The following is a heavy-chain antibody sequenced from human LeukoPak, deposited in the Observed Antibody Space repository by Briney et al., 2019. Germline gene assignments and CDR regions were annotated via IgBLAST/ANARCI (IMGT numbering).Heavy chain of an antibody. V-gene: IGHV1-8*01. J-gene: IGHJ5*02. CDR1: GYTFTSYD. D-gene: IGHD2-15*01. CDR2: MNPNSGNT. CDR3: ARRLLLNWFDP. Sequence: GASVKVSCKASGYTFTSYDINWVRQATGQGLEWMGWMNPNSGNTGYAQKFQGRATMTRSTSISTAYMELSSLRSEDTAVYYCARRLLLNWFDPWGQGTLVTVSS.